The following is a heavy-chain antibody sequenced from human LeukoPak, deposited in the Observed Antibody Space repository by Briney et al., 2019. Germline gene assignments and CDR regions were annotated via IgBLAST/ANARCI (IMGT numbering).Heavy chain of an antibody. V-gene: IGHV4-34*01. Sequence: PSETLSLTCAVYGGSFSGYYWSWIRQPPGKGLEWIGEINHSGSTNYNPSLKSRVTISVDTSKNQFSLKLSSVTAADTAVYYCARGRRPYYYDSSGYDTSNWFDPWGQGTLVTVSS. J-gene: IGHJ5*02. CDR1: GGSFSGYY. CDR2: INHSGST. D-gene: IGHD3-22*01. CDR3: ARGRRPYYYDSSGYDTSNWFDP.